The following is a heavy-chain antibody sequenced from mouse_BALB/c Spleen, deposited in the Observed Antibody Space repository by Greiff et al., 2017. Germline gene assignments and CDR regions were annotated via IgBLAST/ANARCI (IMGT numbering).Heavy chain of an antibody. D-gene: IGHD2-3*01. CDR1: GFTFSSFG. Sequence: EVQLQESGGGLVQPGGSRKLSCAASGFTFSSFGMHWVRQAPEKGLEWVAYISSGSSTIYYADTVKGRFTISRDNPKNTLFLQMTSLRSEDTAMYYCARSEDGYYVPDFDYWGQGTTLTVSS. CDR2: ISSGSSTI. J-gene: IGHJ2*01. CDR3: ARSEDGYYVPDFDY. V-gene: IGHV5-17*02.